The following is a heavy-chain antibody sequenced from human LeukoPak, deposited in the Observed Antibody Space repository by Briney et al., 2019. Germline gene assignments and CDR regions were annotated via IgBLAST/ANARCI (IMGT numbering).Heavy chain of an antibody. D-gene: IGHD3-10*01. Sequence: SELLSLTCAGSGGSISSSGYYWGWSRQPPGKGLEWIGSIYYSGSTYYNPSLKSRVTISVDTSKNQFSLKLSSVTAADTAVYYCARAPSGIVRGALAMFDYWGQGTLVTVSS. CDR2: IYYSGST. V-gene: IGHV4-39*01. CDR1: GGSISSSGYY. J-gene: IGHJ4*02. CDR3: ARAPSGIVRGALAMFDY.